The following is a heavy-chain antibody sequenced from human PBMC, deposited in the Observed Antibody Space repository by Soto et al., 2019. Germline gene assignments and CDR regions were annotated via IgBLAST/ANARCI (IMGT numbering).Heavy chain of an antibody. CDR2: IIPIFGTA. CDR3: ARDVSSGGNDASHDAFDI. V-gene: IGHV1-69*01. Sequence: QVQLVQSGAEVKKPGSSVKVSCKASGGTFSSYAISWVRQAPGQGLEWMGGIIPIFGTANYAQKFQGRVTITADESTSKAYMELSSLRSEDTAVYYCARDVSSGGNDASHDAFDIWGQGTMVTVSS. J-gene: IGHJ3*02. CDR1: GGTFSSYA. D-gene: IGHD6-19*01.